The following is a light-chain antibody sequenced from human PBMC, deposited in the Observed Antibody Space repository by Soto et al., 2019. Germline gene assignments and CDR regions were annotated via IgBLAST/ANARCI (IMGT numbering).Light chain of an antibody. V-gene: IGKV1-5*03. CDR1: QTISSW. J-gene: IGKJ1*01. CDR2: KAS. Sequence: DIQMTQSPSTLSGSVGDRVTITCRASQTISSWLAWYQQKPGKAPKLLIYKASTLKSGVPSRFSGSGSGTEFTLTISSLQPADFATYYCQHYNNYSEAFGQGTKVELK. CDR3: QHYNNYSEA.